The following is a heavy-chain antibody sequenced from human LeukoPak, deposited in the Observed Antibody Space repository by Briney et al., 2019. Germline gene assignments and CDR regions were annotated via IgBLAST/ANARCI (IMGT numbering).Heavy chain of an antibody. CDR2: IYYSGST. V-gene: IGHV4-59*08. J-gene: IGHJ3*02. CDR1: GGSISSYY. D-gene: IGHD3-10*01. Sequence: SETLSLTCTVSGGSISSYYWSWIRQPPGQGLEWIGYIYYSGSTNYNPSLRSRVTISVDASNNQVSLNLSSVTAADTAVYYCGRHSMVRLPFAFDIWAQGTMVTVSS. CDR3: GRHSMVRLPFAFDI.